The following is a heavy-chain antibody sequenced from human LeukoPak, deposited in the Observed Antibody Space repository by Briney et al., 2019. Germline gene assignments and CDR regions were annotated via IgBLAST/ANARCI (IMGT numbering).Heavy chain of an antibody. CDR2: ISGSGGST. Sequence: GGSLRLSCAASGFTFSSYAMSWVRQAPGKGLEWVSAISGSGGSTHYADSVKGRFTISRDNSKNTLYLQMNSLRAEDTAVYYCAKFLSFYGSGSYNVAFDIWGQGTMVTVSS. V-gene: IGHV3-23*01. D-gene: IGHD3-10*01. CDR1: GFTFSSYA. CDR3: AKFLSFYGSGSYNVAFDI. J-gene: IGHJ3*02.